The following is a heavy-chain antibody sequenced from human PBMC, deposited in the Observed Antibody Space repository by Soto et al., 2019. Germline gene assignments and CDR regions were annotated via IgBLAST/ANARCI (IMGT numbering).Heavy chain of an antibody. CDR2: INPATGAA. D-gene: IGHD3-3*01. J-gene: IGHJ3*02. V-gene: IGHV1-2*02. Sequence: QLHLVQSGAVVKKPGASVTVSCSASGYPVTAYYMHWVRQAPGRGLEWMGGINPATGAAKYTQTFQGRVTMNRDTHTSKVVMELRGLTSEYTAVFYFARGGGVGVAGSAAFDMWGQGTLVTVSS. CDR1: GYPVTAYY. CDR3: ARGGGVGVAGSAAFDM.